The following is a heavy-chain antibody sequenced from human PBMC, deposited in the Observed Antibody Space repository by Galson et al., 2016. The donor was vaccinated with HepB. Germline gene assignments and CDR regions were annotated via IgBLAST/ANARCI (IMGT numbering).Heavy chain of an antibody. V-gene: IGHV3-13*01. Sequence: SLRLSCAASGFTFSSYDMHWVRQATGKGLEWVPAIGTAGDTYYPGSVKGRFTISRENAKNSLYLQMNSLRAGDTAVYYCARSLTGSYDFWGAIYNYYAMDVWGQGTTVTVS. J-gene: IGHJ6*02. CDR3: ARSLTGSYDFWGAIYNYYAMDV. D-gene: IGHD3-3*01. CDR2: IGTAGDT. CDR1: GFTFSSYD.